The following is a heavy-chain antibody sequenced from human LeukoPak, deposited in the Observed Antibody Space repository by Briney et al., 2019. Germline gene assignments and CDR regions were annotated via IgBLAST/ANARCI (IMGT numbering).Heavy chain of an antibody. CDR3: ARDQYSSGWLPFDY. Sequence: SQTLSLTCAISGDSVSSNSAAWNWIRQSPSRGLEWLGRTYYRSKWYNDYAASVKSRITINPDTSKNQFSLQLNSVTPEDTAVYYCARDQYSSGWLPFDYWGQGTLVTVSS. V-gene: IGHV6-1*01. D-gene: IGHD6-19*01. CDR2: TYYRSKWYN. CDR1: GDSVSSNSAA. J-gene: IGHJ4*02.